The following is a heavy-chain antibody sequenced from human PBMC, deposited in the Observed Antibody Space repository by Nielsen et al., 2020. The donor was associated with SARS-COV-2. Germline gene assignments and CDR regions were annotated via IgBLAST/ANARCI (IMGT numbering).Heavy chain of an antibody. D-gene: IGHD6-19*01. J-gene: IGHJ5*02. CDR1: GYTFTSYG. V-gene: IGHV1-2*02. CDR3: ARSYSSGWYWFDP. Sequence: ASVKVSCKASGYTFTSYGINWVRQATGQGLEWMGWINPNSGGTNYAQKFQGRVTMTRDTSISTAYMELSRLRSDDTAVYYCARSYSSGWYWFDPWGQGTLVTVSS. CDR2: INPNSGGT.